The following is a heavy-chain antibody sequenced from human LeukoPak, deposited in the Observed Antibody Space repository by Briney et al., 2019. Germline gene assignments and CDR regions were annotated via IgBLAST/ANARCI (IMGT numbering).Heavy chain of an antibody. V-gene: IGHV4-34*01. CDR3: ARSFHRGYSCGWAGFDY. D-gene: IGHD5-18*01. J-gene: IGHJ4*02. Sequence: SETLSLTCAVYGGSFSGYYWSWIRQPPGKGLEWIGEINHSGSTNYNPSLKSRVTISVDTSKNQFSLKLSSVTAADTAVYYCARSFHRGYSCGWAGFDYWGQGTLVTVSS. CDR2: INHSGST. CDR1: GGSFSGYY.